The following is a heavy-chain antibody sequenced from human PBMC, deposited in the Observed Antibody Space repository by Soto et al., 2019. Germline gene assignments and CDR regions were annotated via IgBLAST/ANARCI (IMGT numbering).Heavy chain of an antibody. CDR3: ASGIQLWLRRINNGYSG. D-gene: IGHD5-18*01. Sequence: QVQLVQSGAEVKKPESSVKVSCKAPGGTFGTYAISWVRQAPGQGLEWMGGIIPMCGTANYAQRFQDRVTITAHESRKTVYMELSSLRSEDTAVYFCASGIQLWLRRINNGYSGWGQGTLVTVSS. CDR1: GGTFGTYA. J-gene: IGHJ4*02. CDR2: IIPMCGTA. V-gene: IGHV1-69*12.